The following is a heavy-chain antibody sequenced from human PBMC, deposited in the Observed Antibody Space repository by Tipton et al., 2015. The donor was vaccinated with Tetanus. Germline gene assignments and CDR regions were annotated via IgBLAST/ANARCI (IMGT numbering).Heavy chain of an antibody. CDR3: AGGLVRWSAP. CDR2: IYYGGAT. D-gene: IGHD3-10*01. V-gene: IGHV4-39*07. J-gene: IGHJ5*02. CDR1: GGSMSGSGHY. Sequence: TLSLTCIVSGGSMSGSGHYGAWVRQAPGKGLEWLGDIYYGGATQDNPALDSRVPISMDPSKNQVSLRLTSVTAADTAVCSCAGGLVRWSAPWGRGTLVSVSS.